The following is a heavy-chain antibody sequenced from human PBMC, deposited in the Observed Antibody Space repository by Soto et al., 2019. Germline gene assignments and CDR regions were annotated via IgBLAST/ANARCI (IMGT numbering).Heavy chain of an antibody. D-gene: IGHD2-15*01. Sequence: QVQLQQWGAGLLKPSETLSLTCAVYGGSFSGYYWSWIRQPPGKGLEWIGEINHSGSTNYNPSLKSRVTIAVDTSKNQFSLKLSSVTAADTAVYYCARLGAGCSGGSCTYYYYYMDVWGKGTTVTVSS. CDR1: GGSFSGYY. V-gene: IGHV4-34*01. CDR3: ARLGAGCSGGSCTYYYYYMDV. J-gene: IGHJ6*03. CDR2: INHSGST.